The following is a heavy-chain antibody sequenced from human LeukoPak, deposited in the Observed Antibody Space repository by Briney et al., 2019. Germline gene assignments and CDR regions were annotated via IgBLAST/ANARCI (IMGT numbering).Heavy chain of an antibody. J-gene: IGHJ4*02. CDR1: GYTFTSYY. CDR2: INPSGGST. Sequence: ASVKVSCKASGYTFTSYYMHWVRQAPGQGLEWMGIINPSGGSTSYAQKFQGRVTISADKSTSTAYMELRSLRSEDTAIYYCASGHYGDYGQWSSVNYWGQGTLVTVSS. CDR3: ASGHYGDYGQWSSVNY. D-gene: IGHD4-17*01. V-gene: IGHV1-46*01.